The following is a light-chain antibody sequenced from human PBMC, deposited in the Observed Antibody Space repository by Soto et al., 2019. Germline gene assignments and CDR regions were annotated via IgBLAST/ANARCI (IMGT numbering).Light chain of an antibody. CDR3: QQYNNWPPYT. V-gene: IGKV1-39*01. J-gene: IGKJ2*01. CDR1: QSISSY. Sequence: DIQMTQSPSSLSASVGDRVTITCRASQSISSYLNWYQQKPGKAPKLLIYAASSLQSGVPSRFSGSGSGTEFTLTISSLQSEDVAVYYCQQYNNWPPYTFGQGTKLEIK. CDR2: AAS.